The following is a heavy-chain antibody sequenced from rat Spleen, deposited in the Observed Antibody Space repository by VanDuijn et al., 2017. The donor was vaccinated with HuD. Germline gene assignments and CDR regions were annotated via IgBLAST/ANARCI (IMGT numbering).Heavy chain of an antibody. V-gene: IGHV5S13*01. Sequence: EVQLVESGGGLVQPGRSLKLSCAASGFTFINYDMAWVRQAPTKGLEWIASISAGGRNTYYRDSVKGRFTISRDKAKNTQYLQMDSLRSEDTATYYCARLYSTYINGDVMDAWGQGASVTVSS. CDR3: ARLYSTYINGDVMDA. CDR2: ISAGGRNT. J-gene: IGHJ4*01. CDR1: GFTFINYD. D-gene: IGHD1-2*01.